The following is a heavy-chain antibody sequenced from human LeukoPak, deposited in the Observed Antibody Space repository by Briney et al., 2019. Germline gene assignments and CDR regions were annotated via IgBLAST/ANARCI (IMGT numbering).Heavy chain of an antibody. Sequence: ETLSLTCTVSGGSISSYYWGWIRQPPGKGLEWIGNTYFGGNTYFNPSLKSRVTISVDTSKNQFSLELNSVTAADTAVYYCAAAFDYWGQGTLVTVSS. CDR1: GGSISSYY. V-gene: IGHV4-39*01. CDR3: AAAFDY. CDR2: TYFGGNT. J-gene: IGHJ4*02. D-gene: IGHD6-25*01.